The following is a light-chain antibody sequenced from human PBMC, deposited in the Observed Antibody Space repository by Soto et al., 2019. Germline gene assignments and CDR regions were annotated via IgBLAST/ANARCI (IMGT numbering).Light chain of an antibody. CDR2: ATS. CDR3: QQANSFPHT. CDR1: QNINRW. V-gene: IGKV1-12*01. Sequence: DIQMTQSPSSVSASVGDRVIITCRASQNINRWLAWYQKKPGKAPQLLIYATSTLHSGVPSRFSGSGSGTDFTLTVSSLQPEDFATYYCQQANSFPHTLGGGTRVEIK. J-gene: IGKJ4*01.